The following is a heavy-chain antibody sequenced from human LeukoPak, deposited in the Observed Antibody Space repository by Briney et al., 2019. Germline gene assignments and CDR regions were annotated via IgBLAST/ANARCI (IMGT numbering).Heavy chain of an antibody. V-gene: IGHV3-21*04. Sequence: PGGSLRLSCAASGFTFSSYSMNWVRQAPGKGLEWVSSISSSSSYIYYADSVKGRFTISRDNAKNSLYLQMNSLRAEDTALYYCAKGTRGSSGGFDYWGQGTLVTVSS. J-gene: IGHJ4*02. CDR1: GFTFSSYS. CDR2: ISSSSSYI. CDR3: AKGTRGSSGGFDY. D-gene: IGHD6-19*01.